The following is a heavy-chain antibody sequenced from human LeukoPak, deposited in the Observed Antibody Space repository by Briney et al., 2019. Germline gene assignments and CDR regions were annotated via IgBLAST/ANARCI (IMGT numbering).Heavy chain of an antibody. D-gene: IGHD3-22*01. CDR1: GFTFSSYS. V-gene: IGHV3-48*01. CDR3: ARDPEARGLDYYDSSGYRPY. J-gene: IGHJ4*02. CDR2: ISSSSSTI. Sequence: PGGSLRLSCAASGFTFSSYSMYWVRQAPGKGLEWVSYISSSSSTIYYADSVKGRFTISRDNAKNSLYLQMNGLRAEDTAVYYCARDPEARGLDYYDSSGYRPYWGQGTLVTVSS.